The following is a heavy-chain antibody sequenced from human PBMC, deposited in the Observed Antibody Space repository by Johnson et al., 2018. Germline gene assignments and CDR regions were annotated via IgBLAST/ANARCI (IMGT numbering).Heavy chain of an antibody. CDR3: ARVWELSHDY. D-gene: IGHD1-26*01. V-gene: IGHV3-30*03. Sequence: QLVESGGGVVQPGRSLRLSCAASRFTFSSYGMHWVRQAPGKGLEWVAVISYDGSNKYYADSVKGRFTISRDTSKNMVYLQMNSLRAEDTALYYCARVWELSHDYWGRGTLVTVSS. J-gene: IGHJ4*02. CDR1: RFTFSSYG. CDR2: ISYDGSNK.